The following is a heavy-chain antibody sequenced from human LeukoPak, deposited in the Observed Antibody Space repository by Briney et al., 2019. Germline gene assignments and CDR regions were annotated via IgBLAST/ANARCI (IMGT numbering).Heavy chain of an antibody. D-gene: IGHD3-10*01. Sequence: GGSLRLSCAASGFTFSSYAMHWVRQAPGKGLEWVAVISYDGSNKYYADSVKGRFTISRDNSKNTLYLQMNSLRAEDTAVYYCARDSTLWYYGSGSGHNYGMDVWGQGTTVTVSS. CDR3: ARDSTLWYYGSGSGHNYGMDV. CDR2: ISYDGSNK. CDR1: GFTFSSYA. J-gene: IGHJ6*02. V-gene: IGHV3-30-3*01.